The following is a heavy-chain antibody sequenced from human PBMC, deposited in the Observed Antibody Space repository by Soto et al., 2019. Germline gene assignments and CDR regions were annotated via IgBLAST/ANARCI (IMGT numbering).Heavy chain of an antibody. J-gene: IGHJ4*02. V-gene: IGHV3-7*01. CDR2: IKDDGRGK. Sequence: EVQLVESGGGLVQPGGSLRLSCAGSGFTFSTLWMNWVRQAPGKGLEWVATIKDDGRGKYYVDSVKGRFTISRDTATNSVYLQMNSLRADDTAVYFCARGSPYTAGMAYWGQGSLVSVSS. CDR1: GFTFSTLW. CDR3: ARGSPYTAGMAY. D-gene: IGHD3-10*01.